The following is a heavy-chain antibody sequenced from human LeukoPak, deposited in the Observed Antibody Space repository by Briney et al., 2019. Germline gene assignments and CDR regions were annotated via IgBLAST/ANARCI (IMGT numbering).Heavy chain of an antibody. Sequence: SQTLSLTCVISGDSVSGNSAAWNWIRQSPSRGLEWLGRTYYRSKWYNDYAVSVKSRITINPDTSKNQFSLQLNFVTPEDTAVYYCARTNRAITVTPDYHGVDAWGQGTSVTVSS. CDR1: GDSVSGNSAA. D-gene: IGHD4-11*01. CDR3: ARTNRAITVTPDYHGVDA. V-gene: IGHV6-1*01. J-gene: IGHJ6*02. CDR2: TYYRSKWYN.